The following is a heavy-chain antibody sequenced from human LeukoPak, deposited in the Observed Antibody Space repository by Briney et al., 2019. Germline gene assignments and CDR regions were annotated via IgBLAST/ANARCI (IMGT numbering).Heavy chain of an antibody. CDR2: IFYSGNA. D-gene: IGHD5-24*01. CDR3: ARHRSKWLQSSFDY. V-gene: IGHV4-39*01. CDR1: GGSINSSSYY. Sequence: PSETLSLTCTVSGGSINSSSYYWGWIRQPPGKGLEWIGSIFYSGNAYDNPSLKSRVTISVDTSKNQFSLKLNSVTAADTAVYYCARHRSKWLQSSFDYWGQGTLVTVSS. J-gene: IGHJ4*02.